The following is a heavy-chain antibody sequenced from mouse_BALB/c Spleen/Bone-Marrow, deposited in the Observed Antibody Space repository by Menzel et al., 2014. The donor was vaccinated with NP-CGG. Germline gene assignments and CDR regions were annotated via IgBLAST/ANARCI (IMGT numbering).Heavy chain of an antibody. CDR1: GYTFTGYW. CDR2: IDPSDSEI. D-gene: IGHD2-10*02. Sequence: VQLQQSGAEVVRPGASVKLSCKASGYTFTGYWMNWVKQRPGQGLEWIGMIDPSDSEIHYNPMFRDKATLTVDKSSSTACMQLSSLTSDDSAVYYCVKKYGKGGDYWGQGTTLTVSS. J-gene: IGHJ2*01. V-gene: IGHV1-61*01. CDR3: VKKYGKGGDY.